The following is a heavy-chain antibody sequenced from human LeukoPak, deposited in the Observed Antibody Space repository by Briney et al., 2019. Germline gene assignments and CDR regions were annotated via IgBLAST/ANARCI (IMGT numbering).Heavy chain of an antibody. CDR1: GGSFRGYY. CDR2: INHSGST. J-gene: IGHJ6*02. V-gene: IGHV4-34*01. D-gene: IGHD6-19*01. CDR3: ARDGAYSSGWSVDRWDYYGMDV. Sequence: SETLSLTCAVHGGSFRGYYWSWIRQPPGKGLEWIGEINHSGSTNYTPSLKSRVTISVDTSKHQYSLKLGSVTAADTAVYYCARDGAYSSGWSVDRWDYYGMDVWGQGTTVTVSS.